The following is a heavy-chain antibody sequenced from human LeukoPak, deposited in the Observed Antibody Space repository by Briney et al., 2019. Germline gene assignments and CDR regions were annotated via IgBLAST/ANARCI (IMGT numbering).Heavy chain of an antibody. V-gene: IGHV3-74*01. CDR2: IKSDGSTT. J-gene: IGHJ5*02. CDR3: ARELAVGGTWFDP. Sequence: TGGSLRLSCAASGFTFSSYNMNWVRQAPGKGLVWVSRIKSDGSTTNYADSVKGRFTISRDNAKNTLYLQMNSLRAEDTAVYYCARELAVGGTWFDPWGQGTLVTVSS. CDR1: GFTFSSYN. D-gene: IGHD6-19*01.